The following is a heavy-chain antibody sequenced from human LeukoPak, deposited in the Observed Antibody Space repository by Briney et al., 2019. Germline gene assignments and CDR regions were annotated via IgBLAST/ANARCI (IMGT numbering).Heavy chain of an antibody. CDR1: GGSISSYY. CDR2: IYYSGST. V-gene: IGHV4-59*01. D-gene: IGHD1-26*01. CDR3: ARERERVGFDP. J-gene: IGHJ5*02. Sequence: PSETLSLTCTVSGGSISSYYWSWVRQPPGEGLEWIGYIYYSGSTNYNPSPKSRVTISVDTSKNQFSLKLSSVTAADTAVYYCARERERVGFDPWGQGTLVTVSS.